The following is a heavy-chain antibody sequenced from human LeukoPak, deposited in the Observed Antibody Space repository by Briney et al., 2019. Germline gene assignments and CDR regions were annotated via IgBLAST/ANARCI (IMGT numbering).Heavy chain of an antibody. V-gene: IGHV4-59*02. CDR2: FSYSGST. CDR1: GGSVTTDY. CDR3: ARATLTPYYYYGMDV. D-gene: IGHD4-17*01. J-gene: IGHJ6*02. Sequence: SETLSLTCTVSGGSVTTDYWSWIRQPPGKGLEWIGYFSYSGSTNYNPSLKSRVTISVDTSKNQFSLKLSSVTAADTAVYYCARATLTPYYYYGMDVWGQGTTVTVSS.